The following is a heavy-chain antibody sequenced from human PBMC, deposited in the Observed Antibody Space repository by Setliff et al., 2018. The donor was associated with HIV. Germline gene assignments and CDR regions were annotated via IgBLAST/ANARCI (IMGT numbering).Heavy chain of an antibody. CDR1: GFTFSNFW. J-gene: IGHJ6*03. Sequence: GGSLRLSCAASGFTFSNFWMQWVRQAPGEGRVCVSRMDGDGKYIFYADSVKGRFTISRDNAKNTLYLQMNSLRDEDTAVYYCARDRGSGTCRGCDYMDVWGKGTTVTVSS. CDR2: MDGDGKYI. CDR3: ARDRGSGTCRGCDYMDV. V-gene: IGHV3-74*01. D-gene: IGHD3-3*01.